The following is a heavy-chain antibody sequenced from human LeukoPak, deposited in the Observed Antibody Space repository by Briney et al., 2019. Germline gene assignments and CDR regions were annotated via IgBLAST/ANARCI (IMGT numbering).Heavy chain of an antibody. CDR1: GGSISSYY. V-gene: IGHV4-59*01. D-gene: IGHD6-13*01. CDR2: IYYSGST. J-gene: IGHJ3*02. Sequence: SETLSLTCTVSGGSISSYYWSWIRQPPGKGLEWIGYIYYSGSTNYNPSLKSRVTISVDTSKNQFSLKLSSVTAADTAVYYCARDGGQQLYRDAFDIWGQGTMVTVSS. CDR3: ARDGGQQLYRDAFDI.